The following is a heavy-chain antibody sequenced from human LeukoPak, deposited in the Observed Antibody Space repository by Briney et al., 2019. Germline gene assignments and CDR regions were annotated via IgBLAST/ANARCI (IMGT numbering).Heavy chain of an antibody. V-gene: IGHV4-34*01. CDR2: INHSGST. D-gene: IGHD4-17*01. CDR3: ARVDYGDYSKDFDY. J-gene: IGHJ4*02. CDR1: GGSFSGYY. Sequence: PSETLSLTCAVYGGSFSGYYWSWIRQPPGKGLEWIGEINHSGSTNSNPSLKSRVTISVDTSKNQFSLKLSSVTAADTAVYYCARVDYGDYSKDFDYWGQGTLVTVSS.